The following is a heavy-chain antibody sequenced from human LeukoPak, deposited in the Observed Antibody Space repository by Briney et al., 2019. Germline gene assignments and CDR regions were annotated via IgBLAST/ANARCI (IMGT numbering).Heavy chain of an antibody. V-gene: IGHV4-59*01. CDR2: VYYTGST. CDR3: ARISSSNWYNERGAFDV. D-gene: IGHD6-13*01. CDR1: GGPISSYY. Sequence: SETLSLTCTVSGGPISSYYWSWVRQPPGKGLEWIGFVYYTGSTNYSPSLKSRVTISVDTSKNQFSLKLRSVTAADTAVYYCARISSSNWYNERGAFDVWGQGTMVTVSA. J-gene: IGHJ3*01.